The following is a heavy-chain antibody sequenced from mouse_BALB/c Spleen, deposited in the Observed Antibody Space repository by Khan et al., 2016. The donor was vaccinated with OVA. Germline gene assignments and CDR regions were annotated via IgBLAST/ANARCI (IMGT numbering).Heavy chain of an antibody. Sequence: EVELVESGGGLVKPGGSLKLSCEASGFTFSDYYMYWVRQTPEKGLEWVATISDGGSYTYYPDSVKGRFTISRDNAKNNLYLQMSSLKSEDTAMYYCARAGYGGFAYWGQGTLVTGAA. J-gene: IGHJ3*01. CDR1: GFTFSDYY. CDR2: ISDGGSYT. CDR3: ARAGYGGFAY. V-gene: IGHV5-4*02. D-gene: IGHD1-1*02.